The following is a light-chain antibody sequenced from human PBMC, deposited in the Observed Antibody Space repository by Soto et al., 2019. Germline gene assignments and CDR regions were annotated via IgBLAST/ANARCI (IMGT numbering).Light chain of an antibody. J-gene: IGKJ1*01. CDR2: RVS. CDR3: HHYCGSPST. V-gene: IGKV3-20*01. CDR1: STVGGAY. Sequence: DIVLPQSPGTVSLSPGETATLSCRTSSTVGGAYLAWYQQRPGQAPRLLIYRVSSRAPGVPDRFRGSGSGTEFTLTITRLEPEDFAVYYCHHYCGSPSTFGQGTKVEVK.